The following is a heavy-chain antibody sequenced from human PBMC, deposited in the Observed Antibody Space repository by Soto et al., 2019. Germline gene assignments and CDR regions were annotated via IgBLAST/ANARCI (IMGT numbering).Heavy chain of an antibody. J-gene: IGHJ3*02. CDR2: IIPIFGTA. CDR1: GGTFSSYA. Sequence: SVKVSCKASGGTFSSYAISWVRQAPGQGLEWMGGIIPIFGTANYAQKFQGRVTITADESTSTAYMELSSLRSEDTAVYYCARGPSLFYDYIWGSYRNDAFDIWGQGTMVTVSS. D-gene: IGHD3-16*02. CDR3: ARGPSLFYDYIWGSYRNDAFDI. V-gene: IGHV1-69*13.